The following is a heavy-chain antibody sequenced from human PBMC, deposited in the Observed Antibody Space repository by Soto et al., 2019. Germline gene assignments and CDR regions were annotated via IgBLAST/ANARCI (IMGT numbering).Heavy chain of an antibody. J-gene: IGHJ4*02. V-gene: IGHV3-23*01. CDR2: VSGSGSST. CDR1: GFTFSSNA. D-gene: IGHD6-6*01. Sequence: HPGGSLRLSCAASGFTFSSNAMSWVRQAPGKGLEWVSTVSGSGSSTSYADSVKGRFTISRDNSKNTLYLQMNSLRAEDTAVYYCANFKYSSSPYYFDSWGQGTLVTVSS. CDR3: ANFKYSSSPYYFDS.